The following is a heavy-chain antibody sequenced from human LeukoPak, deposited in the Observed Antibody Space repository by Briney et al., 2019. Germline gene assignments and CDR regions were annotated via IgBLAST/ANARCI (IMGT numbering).Heavy chain of an antibody. CDR1: GFTFDDYA. Sequence: GGSLRLSRAASGFTFDDYAMHWVRQAPGKGLEWVSGISWNSGSIGYADSVKGRFTISRDNAKNSLYLQMNSLRAEDTALYYCAKSRGGSYGPDDYWGQGTLVTVSS. CDR2: ISWNSGSI. J-gene: IGHJ4*02. CDR3: AKSRGGSYGPDDY. D-gene: IGHD5-18*01. V-gene: IGHV3-9*01.